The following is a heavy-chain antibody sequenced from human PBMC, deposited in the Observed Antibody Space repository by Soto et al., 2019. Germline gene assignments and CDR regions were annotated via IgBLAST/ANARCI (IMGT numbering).Heavy chain of an antibody. CDR2: IWYDGSNK. V-gene: IGHV3-33*01. CDR1: GFTFSSYG. D-gene: IGHD6-19*01. CDR3: ATDSSGYYYYYGMDV. Sequence: GGSLRLSCAASGFTFSSYGMHWVRQAPGKGLEWVAVIWYDGSNKYYADSVKGRFTISRDNSKNTLYLQMNSLRAEDTAVYYCATDSSGYYYYYGMDVWGQGTTVT. J-gene: IGHJ6*02.